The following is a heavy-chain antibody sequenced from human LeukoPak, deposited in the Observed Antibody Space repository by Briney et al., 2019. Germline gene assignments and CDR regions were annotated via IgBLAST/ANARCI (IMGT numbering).Heavy chain of an antibody. V-gene: IGHV1-2*02. CDR2: INPNSGGT. J-gene: IGHJ4*02. D-gene: IGHD3-10*01. CDR1: GYTFTGYY. CDR3: ARVGGKHYGSGSYYRY. Sequence: ASVKVSCKASGYTFTGYYMHWVRQAPGQGLEWMEWINPNSGGTNYAQKFQGRVTMTRDTSISTAYMELSRLRSDDTAVYYCARVGGKHYGSGSYYRYWGQGTLVTVSS.